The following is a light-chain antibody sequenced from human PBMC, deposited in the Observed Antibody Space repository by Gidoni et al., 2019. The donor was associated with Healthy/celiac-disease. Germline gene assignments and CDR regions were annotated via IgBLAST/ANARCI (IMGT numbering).Light chain of an antibody. J-gene: IGLJ2*01. V-gene: IGLV1-40*01. CDR2: GNS. Sequence: QSVLTQTPTVYGDPGQRVTISCTGSSSTIGERYYVHWYQQLPGTAPKLLIYGNSNRPSVVPDRFSGSKSGTSASLAITGLQAEDEADYYCQSYDSSLSGVVFGGGTKPTVL. CDR1: SSTIGERYY. CDR3: QSYDSSLSGVV.